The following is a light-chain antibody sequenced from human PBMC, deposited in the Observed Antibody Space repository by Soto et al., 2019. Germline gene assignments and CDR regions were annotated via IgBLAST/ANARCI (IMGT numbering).Light chain of an antibody. CDR2: LAS. Sequence: IKMTQSPSSLSVSVGDRVTITCRASQSISNFLNWYQQKPGKAPKLLIYLASSLQGGVPSRFSGSGSGTDFTLTISSLHPEDFATYYCQQSYTTPQTFGQGAKV. V-gene: IGKV1-39*01. CDR3: QQSYTTPQT. CDR1: QSISNF. J-gene: IGKJ1*01.